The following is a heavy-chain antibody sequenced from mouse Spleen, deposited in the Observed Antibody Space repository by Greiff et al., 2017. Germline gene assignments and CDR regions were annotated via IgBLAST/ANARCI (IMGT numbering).Heavy chain of an antibody. CDR3: ARVGGYDVAWFAY. CDR2: IHPKSGSS. CDR1: GYTFTSYW. J-gene: IGHJ3*01. V-gene: IGHV1-64*01. D-gene: IGHD2-2*01. Sequence: QVHVKQPGAELVKPGASVKLSCKASGYTFTSYWMHWVKQRPGQGLEWIGMIHPKSGSSNYNEKFKSKATLTVDKSSSTAYMQLSSLTSEDSAVYYCARVGGYDVAWFAYWGQGTLVTVSA.